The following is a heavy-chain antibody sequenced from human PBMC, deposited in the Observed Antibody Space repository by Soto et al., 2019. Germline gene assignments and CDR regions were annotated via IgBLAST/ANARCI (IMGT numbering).Heavy chain of an antibody. CDR3: AKLDEDGLQYAYYAMDV. CDR2: ISYDGSNK. Sequence: VGSLRLSCVSSGFTFSNYGMHWVRHSPGKWLEWVAVISYDGSNKYYADSVKGRFTISRDNSKNTLYLQMTSLRTEDTALYYCAKLDEDGLQYAYYAMDVWGQGTTVTVSS. D-gene: IGHD2-15*01. CDR1: GFTFSNYG. J-gene: IGHJ6*02. V-gene: IGHV3-30*18.